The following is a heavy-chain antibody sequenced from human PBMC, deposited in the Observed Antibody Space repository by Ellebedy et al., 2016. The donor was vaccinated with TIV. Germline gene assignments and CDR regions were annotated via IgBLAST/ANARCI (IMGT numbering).Heavy chain of an antibody. V-gene: IGHV1-46*01. J-gene: IGHJ4*02. CDR3: ATGITGTTFDY. CDR2: INPSGGST. D-gene: IGHD1-7*01. Sequence: AASVKVSCKASGYTFTSYYMHWVRQAPGQGLEWMGIINPSGGSTSYAQKFQGRVTMTEDTSTDTAYMELSSLRSEDTAVYYCATGITGTTFDYWGQGTLVTVSS. CDR1: GYTFTSYY.